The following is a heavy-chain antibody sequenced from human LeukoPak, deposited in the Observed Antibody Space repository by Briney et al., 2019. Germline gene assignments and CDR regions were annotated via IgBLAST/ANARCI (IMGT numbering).Heavy chain of an antibody. Sequence: SETLSLTCTVSGGSISSYYWSWIRQPPGKGLEWIGYIYYSGSTNYNPSLKSRVTISVDTSKNQFSLKLSSVTAGDTAVYYCARVRRIAVAGLNWFDPWGQGTLVTVSS. V-gene: IGHV4-59*01. CDR3: ARVRRIAVAGLNWFDP. CDR1: GGSISSYY. D-gene: IGHD6-19*01. J-gene: IGHJ5*02. CDR2: IYYSGST.